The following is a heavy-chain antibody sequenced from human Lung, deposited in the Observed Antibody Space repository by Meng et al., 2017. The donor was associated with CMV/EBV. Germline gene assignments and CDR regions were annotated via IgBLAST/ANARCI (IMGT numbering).Heavy chain of an antibody. CDR3: ARDLQRWLQSGAFDY. CDR2: IYQNGAT. Sequence: SXTVSGNSISSGYYWGWIRQPPGKGLEWLGTIYQNGATYYNPSLRGRVTISVDTSKNQFSLGLTSVTAADTAVYYCARDLQRWLQSGAFDYWGQGXLVTVSS. CDR1: GNSISSGYY. J-gene: IGHJ4*02. D-gene: IGHD5-24*01. V-gene: IGHV4-38-2*02.